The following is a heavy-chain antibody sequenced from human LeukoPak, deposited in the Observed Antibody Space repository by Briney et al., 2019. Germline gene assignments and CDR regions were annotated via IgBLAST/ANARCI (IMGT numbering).Heavy chain of an antibody. J-gene: IGHJ4*02. D-gene: IGHD3-22*01. CDR3: AKGRSSSGYDYVDY. CDR1: GFPFSSYA. V-gene: IGHV3-23*01. Sequence: QTGGPLRLSCAPSGFPFSSYAMSGARRAPGRGLEWVSVISGSGGSTHYADSVKGRFTISRDNSKNTLYVQMSSLRAEDTAVYYCAKGRSSSGYDYVDYWGQGTLVTVSS. CDR2: ISGSGGST.